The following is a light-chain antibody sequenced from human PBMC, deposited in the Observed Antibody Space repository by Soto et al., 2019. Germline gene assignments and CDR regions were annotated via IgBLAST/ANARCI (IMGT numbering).Light chain of an antibody. CDR3: PPVLSFLGP. CDR2: AAS. V-gene: IGKV1-12*01. J-gene: IGKJ4*02. Sequence: ASVGDRITITCRASQDIGGRLAWFQQKPGKAPQYLIQAASILQSGVPSRFSGSGSGTEFILTISNLQAEEFAPYFCPPVLSFLGPFGVGTQVEIK. CDR1: QDIGGR.